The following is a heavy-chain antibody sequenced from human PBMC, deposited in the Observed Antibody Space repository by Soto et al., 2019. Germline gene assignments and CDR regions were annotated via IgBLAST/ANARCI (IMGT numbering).Heavy chain of an antibody. D-gene: IGHD3-22*01. CDR3: AHHSPTHSGYPLDY. CDR2: IYWDDDK. V-gene: IGHV2-5*02. J-gene: IGHJ4*02. CDR1: GFSLSTSGVG. Sequence: QITLKESGPTLVKPTQTLTLTCTFSGFSLSTSGVGVGWIRQPPGKALEWLALIYWDDDKRYSPSLRSRLTITKDTSKNQVVLTMTNMDPVDTATYYCAHHSPTHSGYPLDYWGQGTLVTVSS.